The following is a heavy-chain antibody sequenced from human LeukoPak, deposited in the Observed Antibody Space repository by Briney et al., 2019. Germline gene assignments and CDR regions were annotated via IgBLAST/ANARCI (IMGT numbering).Heavy chain of an antibody. D-gene: IGHD3-10*01. J-gene: IGHJ5*02. CDR3: ARGGLVDGSGSYYKESWFDP. Sequence: PGGSLRLSCAASGFTVSSNYMSWVRQAPGKGLEWVSVIYSGGSTYYADSVKGRFTISRDNSKNTLYLQMNSLRAEDTAVYYCARGGLVDGSGSYYKESWFDPWGQGTLVTVSS. CDR1: GFTVSSNY. CDR2: IYSGGST. V-gene: IGHV3-66*02.